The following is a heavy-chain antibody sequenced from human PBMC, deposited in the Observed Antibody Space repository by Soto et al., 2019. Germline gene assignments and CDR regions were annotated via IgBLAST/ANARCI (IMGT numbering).Heavy chain of an antibody. J-gene: IGHJ4*02. D-gene: IGHD4-17*01. V-gene: IGHV3-33*01. CDR1: GFTFSSYG. Sequence: GGSLRLSCAASGFTFSSYGVHWVRQAPGKGLEWVAVIWYDGSNKYYADSVKGRFTISRDNSKNTLYLQMNSLRAEDTAVYYCARDLYDYGDYFSFSFDYWGQGTLVTVSS. CDR3: ARDLYDYGDYFSFSFDY. CDR2: IWYDGSNK.